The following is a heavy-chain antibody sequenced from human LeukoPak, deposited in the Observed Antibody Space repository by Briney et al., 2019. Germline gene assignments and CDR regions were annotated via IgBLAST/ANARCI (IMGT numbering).Heavy chain of an antibody. CDR2: IIPIFGTA. J-gene: IGHJ4*02. V-gene: IGHV1-69*05. D-gene: IGHD2-21*01. CDR1: GGTFSSYA. CDR3: ARDRSAYCGGDCSHFDY. Sequence: SVKVSCKASGGTFSSYAISWVRQAPGQGLEWMGGIIPIFGTANYAQKFQGRVTITTDESTSTAYMELSSLRSEDTAVYYCARDRSAYCGGDCSHFDYWGQGTLVTVSS.